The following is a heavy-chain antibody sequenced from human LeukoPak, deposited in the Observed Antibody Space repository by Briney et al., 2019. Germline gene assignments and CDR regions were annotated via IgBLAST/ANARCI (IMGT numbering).Heavy chain of an antibody. Sequence: GGSLRLSCGASGFIFSSYAMNWVRQAPGKGLEWVSSISSSSSYIYYTDSVKGRFTISRENAKNSLSLQMNSLRAEDTAVYYCARDWGDYYFDYWGQGTLVTVSS. CDR3: ARDWGDYYFDY. CDR1: GFIFSSYA. J-gene: IGHJ4*02. V-gene: IGHV3-21*01. CDR2: ISSSSSYI. D-gene: IGHD3-16*01.